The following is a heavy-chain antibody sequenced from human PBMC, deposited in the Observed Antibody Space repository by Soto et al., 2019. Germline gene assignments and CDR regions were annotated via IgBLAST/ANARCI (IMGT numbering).Heavy chain of an antibody. D-gene: IGHD6-19*01. CDR2: IYYSGST. V-gene: IGHV4-61*01. CDR3: ASYSSGWYDVSY. Sequence: QVQLQESGPGLVKPSETLSLTCTVSGGSVSSGSYYWSWIRQPPGKGLECIGYIYYSGSTNYNPSLKSRVTISVDTSKNQFSLKLNSVTAADTAVYYCASYSSGWYDVSYWGQGTLVTVSS. J-gene: IGHJ4*02. CDR1: GGSVSSGSYY.